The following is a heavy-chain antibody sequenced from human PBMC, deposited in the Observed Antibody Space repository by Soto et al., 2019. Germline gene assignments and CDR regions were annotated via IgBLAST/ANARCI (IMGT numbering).Heavy chain of an antibody. CDR2: ISAYNGNT. V-gene: IGHV1-18*01. CDR1: GYTFTSYG. D-gene: IGHD3-3*01. Sequence: ASVKVSCKASGYTFTSYGISWVRQAPGQGLEWMGWISAYNGNTNYAQKLQGRVTMTTDTSTSTAYMELRSLRSGDTAVYYCASSASYDFWSGYCDRMHHYYMYVWSKGTTVTGSS. J-gene: IGHJ6*03. CDR3: ASSASYDFWSGYCDRMHHYYMYV.